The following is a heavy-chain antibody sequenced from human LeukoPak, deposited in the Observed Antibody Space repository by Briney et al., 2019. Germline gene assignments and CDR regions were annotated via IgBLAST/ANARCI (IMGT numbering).Heavy chain of an antibody. CDR3: ARRYCSSTSCLPLRYYYYYMDV. CDR1: GGSITSHS. Sequence: SETLSLTCNVSGGSITSHSWNWIRQSPGKGLEWIGYSYYSGSTYYNPSLKSRVTISVDTSKNQFSLKLSSVTAADTAVYYCARRYCSSTSCLPLRYYYYYMDVWGKGTTVTVSS. J-gene: IGHJ6*03. D-gene: IGHD2-2*01. V-gene: IGHV4-59*08. CDR2: SYYSGST.